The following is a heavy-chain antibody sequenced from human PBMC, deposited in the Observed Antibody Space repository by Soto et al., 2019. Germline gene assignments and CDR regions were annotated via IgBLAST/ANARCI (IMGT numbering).Heavy chain of an antibody. CDR2: ISAYNGNT. D-gene: IGHD2-15*01. Sequence: SVKVSCKASGYTFTSYGISWVRQAPGQGLEWMGWISAYNGNTNYAQKLQGRVTMTTDTSTSTAYMELRSLRSDDTAVYYCARRGDIVVAVAARSDAFDIWGQGTMVTVSS. V-gene: IGHV1-18*01. J-gene: IGHJ3*02. CDR3: ARRGDIVVAVAARSDAFDI. CDR1: GYTFTSYG.